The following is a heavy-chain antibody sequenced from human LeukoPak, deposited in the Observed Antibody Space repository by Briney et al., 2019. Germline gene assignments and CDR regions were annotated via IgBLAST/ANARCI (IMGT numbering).Heavy chain of an antibody. Sequence: SETLSLTCTVSGGSISSYYWSWIRQPPGKGLEWIGYIYYSGSTNYNPSLKSRVTISVDTSKNQFSLKLSSVTAADTAVYYCARGYYATVAVFDPWGQGTLVTVSS. CDR3: ARGYYATVAVFDP. CDR2: IYYSGST. J-gene: IGHJ5*02. V-gene: IGHV4-59*01. D-gene: IGHD3-10*01. CDR1: GGSISSYY.